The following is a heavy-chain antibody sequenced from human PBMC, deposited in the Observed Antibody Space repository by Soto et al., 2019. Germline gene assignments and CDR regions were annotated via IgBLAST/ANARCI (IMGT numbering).Heavy chain of an antibody. CDR1: GFTFSNYW. CDR3: ARQGIVGMDV. V-gene: IGHV3-7*01. Sequence: EVQLVESGGGLVQPGGSLRLSCAASGFTFSNYWMTWVRQAPGKGLEWVANIKQDGTEKYYVDSVKGRFTILRDNAKNSLYLQMNSLRAEDTAVYYCARQGIVGMDVWGKGTTVTVSS. J-gene: IGHJ6*04. D-gene: IGHD2-15*01. CDR2: IKQDGTEK.